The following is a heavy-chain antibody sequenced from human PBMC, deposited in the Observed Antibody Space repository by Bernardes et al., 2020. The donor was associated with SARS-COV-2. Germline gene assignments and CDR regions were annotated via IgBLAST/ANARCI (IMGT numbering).Heavy chain of an antibody. CDR1: GFTFDDYS. CDR3: ARDPETLYGDHYGMDV. J-gene: IGHJ6*02. CDR2: INWNGGST. D-gene: IGHD4-17*01. Sequence: GGSLRLSCAASGFTFDDYSMSWVRQAPGKGLEWVSGINWNGGSTGYADSVKGRFTISRDNAKNSLYLQMNSLRAEDTALYHCARDPETLYGDHYGMDVWGQGTTVAVSS. V-gene: IGHV3-20*01.